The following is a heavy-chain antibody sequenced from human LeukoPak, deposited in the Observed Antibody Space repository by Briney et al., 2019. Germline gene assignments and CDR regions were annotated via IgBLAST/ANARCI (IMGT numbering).Heavy chain of an antibody. CDR2: ISYDGSNK. V-gene: IGHV3-30*03. D-gene: IGHD3-10*01. J-gene: IGHJ4*02. CDR1: GFTFSSYG. Sequence: PGGSLRLSCAASGFTFSSYGMHWVRQAPGKGLEWVAVISYDGSNKYYADSVKGRFTISRDNSKNTLYLQMNSLRAEDTAVYYCATGSHHLWFWGQGTLVTVSS. CDR3: ATGSHHLWF.